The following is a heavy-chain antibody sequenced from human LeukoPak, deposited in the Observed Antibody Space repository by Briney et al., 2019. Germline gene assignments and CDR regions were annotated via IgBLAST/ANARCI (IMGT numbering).Heavy chain of an antibody. Sequence: SQTLSLTCTVSGGSISSGGYYWSWIRQHPGKGLEWIGYIYYSGSTHYNPSLKSRVTISVDTSKNQFSLKLSSVTAADTAVYYCARGSTMVRGVNLFDYWGQGTLVTVSS. V-gene: IGHV4-31*03. J-gene: IGHJ4*02. CDR2: IYYSGST. D-gene: IGHD3-10*01. CDR3: ARGSTMVRGVNLFDY. CDR1: GGSISSGGYY.